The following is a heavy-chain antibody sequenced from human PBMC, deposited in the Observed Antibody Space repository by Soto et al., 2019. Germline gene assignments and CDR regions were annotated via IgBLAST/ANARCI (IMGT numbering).Heavy chain of an antibody. J-gene: IGHJ4*02. CDR1: GYTFTSYG. CDR2: ISAYNGNT. V-gene: IGHV1-18*01. D-gene: IGHD3-9*01. CDR3: VRGARLRYFDWLSYPDY. Sequence: ASVKVSCKASGYTFTSYGISWVRQAPGQGFEWMGWISAYNGNTNYAQKLQGRVTMTTDTSTSTAYMELRSLRSDDTAVYYCVRGARLRYFDWLSYPDYWGQGTLVTVSS.